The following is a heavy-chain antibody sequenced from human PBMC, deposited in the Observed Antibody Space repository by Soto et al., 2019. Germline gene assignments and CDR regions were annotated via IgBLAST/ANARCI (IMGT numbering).Heavy chain of an antibody. J-gene: IGHJ4*02. CDR3: ARDALGATAPFDY. CDR2: IIPIFGTA. V-gene: IGHV1-69*13. D-gene: IGHD1-26*01. CDR1: GGTFSSYA. Sequence: ASVKVSCKASGGTFSSYAISWVRQAPGQGLEWMGGIIPIFGTANYAQKFQGRVTITADESTSTAYMELSSLSSDDTAVYYCARDALGATAPFDYWGQGTLVTVSS.